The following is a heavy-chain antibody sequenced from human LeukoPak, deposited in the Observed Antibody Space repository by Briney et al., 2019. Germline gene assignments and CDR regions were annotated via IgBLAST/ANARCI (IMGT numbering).Heavy chain of an antibody. Sequence: VKPSETLSLTCTVSGGSISSYYWSWIRQPPGKGLEWIGYIYYSGSTNYNPSLKSRVTISVDTSKNQFSLKLSSVTAADTAVYYCAREAYYYDSSGYYYFIDYWGQGTLVTVSS. V-gene: IGHV4-59*01. CDR3: AREAYYYDSSGYYYFIDY. CDR2: IYYSGST. J-gene: IGHJ4*02. D-gene: IGHD3-22*01. CDR1: GGSISSYY.